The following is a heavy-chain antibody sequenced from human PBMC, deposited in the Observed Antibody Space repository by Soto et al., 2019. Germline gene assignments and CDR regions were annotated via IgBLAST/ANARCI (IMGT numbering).Heavy chain of an antibody. Sequence: GESLKISCKGSGYSFTSYWIGWVRQMPGKGLEWMGIIYPGDSDTRYSPSFQGQVTISADKSISTAYLQWSSLKASDTAMYYCARTSAGGKYYYGMDVWGQATTVTVSS. CDR2: IYPGDSDT. V-gene: IGHV5-51*01. CDR1: GYSFTSYW. J-gene: IGHJ6*02. D-gene: IGHD6-13*01. CDR3: ARTSAGGKYYYGMDV.